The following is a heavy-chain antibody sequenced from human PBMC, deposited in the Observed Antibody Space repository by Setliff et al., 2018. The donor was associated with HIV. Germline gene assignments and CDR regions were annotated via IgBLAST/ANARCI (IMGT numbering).Heavy chain of an antibody. CDR3: ARDKAVNSWSGYYTPTYMDV. CDR2: ISFDGKSK. D-gene: IGHD3-3*01. J-gene: IGHJ6*03. Sequence: LRLSCAASGFTFRSYAIHCVRQAPGRGLEWVAVISFDGKSKYYADSVRGRFTISRDDSKNTLYLQMNSLRAEDTAMYYCARDKAVNSWSGYYTPTYMDVWGKGTMVTVSS. CDR1: GFTFRSYA. V-gene: IGHV3-30*04.